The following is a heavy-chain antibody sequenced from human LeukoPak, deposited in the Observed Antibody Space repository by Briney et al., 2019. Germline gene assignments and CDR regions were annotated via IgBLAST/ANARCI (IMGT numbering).Heavy chain of an antibody. CDR3: ARDRALAQQLEYNWFDP. J-gene: IGHJ5*02. Sequence: SQTLSLTCTVSGGSISSGGYYWSWIRQHPGKGLEWIGYIYYSGSTYYNPSLKSRVTISVDTSKNQFSLKLSSVTAADTAVYYCARDRALAQQLEYNWFDPWGQGTLVTVSS. D-gene: IGHD6-13*01. CDR1: GGSISSGGYY. CDR2: IYYSGST. V-gene: IGHV4-31*03.